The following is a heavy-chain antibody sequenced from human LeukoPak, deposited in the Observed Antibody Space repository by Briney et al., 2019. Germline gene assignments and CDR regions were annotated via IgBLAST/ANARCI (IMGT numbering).Heavy chain of an antibody. CDR3: ARDSWFTSGWNAFDV. V-gene: IGHV3-21*01. CDR1: GFTFGRYS. J-gene: IGHJ3*01. Sequence: PGGSLRLSCVASGFTFGRYSMHWVRQAPGKGLEWVSSISSSLSYTYYADSVKGRFTLSRDNAKDSLYLQMNNLRAEDTALYYCARDSWFTSGWNAFDVWGHGTMVIVSS. CDR2: ISSSLSYT. D-gene: IGHD6-19*01.